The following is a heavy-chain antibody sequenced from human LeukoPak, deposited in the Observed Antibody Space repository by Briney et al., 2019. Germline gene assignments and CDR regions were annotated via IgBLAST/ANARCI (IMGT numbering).Heavy chain of an antibody. Sequence: AAVMGSCKASGYSFTSYGNSLVRQAPGQGLEWVGWISADNGYTTNAKKVQGRVTMTTDTSTSTASTEMRSLRFDYNAVDYLSRDRPRRASKSSYFYAYYTDVCGKATTLIVSS. CDR2: ISADNGYT. CDR3: SRDRPRRASKSSYFYAYYTDV. V-gene: IGHV1-18*01. J-gene: IGHJ6*03. CDR1: GYSFTSYG.